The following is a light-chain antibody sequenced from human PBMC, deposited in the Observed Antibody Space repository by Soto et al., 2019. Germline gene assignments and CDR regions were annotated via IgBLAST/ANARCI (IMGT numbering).Light chain of an antibody. CDR2: GAS. CDR1: QPISIF. CDR3: QQTFITPPHT. Sequence: DVQMTQSPPSLSASVGDRVTITCRASQPISIFVNWYQHKPGQAPKLLLRGASNLHSGVPSRFRGSGSQTDFTLTISNLQPEDFATYSCQQTFITPPHTVGGGTRVEIK. J-gene: IGKJ4*01. V-gene: IGKV1-39*01.